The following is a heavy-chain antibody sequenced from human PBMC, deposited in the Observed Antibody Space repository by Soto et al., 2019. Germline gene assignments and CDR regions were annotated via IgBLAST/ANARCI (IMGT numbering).Heavy chain of an antibody. CDR1: GGTFANFI. CDR3: ARNGTYSSSLSQYSGMDV. CDR2: IVPMFGTA. V-gene: IGHV1-69*01. D-gene: IGHD6-6*01. Sequence: QVQLVQSGAEVKEPGSSVKVSCKASGGTFANFIMNWVRQTPGQGLEWMGGIVPMFGTATYAEKFKGRVTISATESTSTAYNELTSLRSEDTAVDYCARNGTYSSSLSQYSGMDVWGQGTTVTVS. J-gene: IGHJ6*02.